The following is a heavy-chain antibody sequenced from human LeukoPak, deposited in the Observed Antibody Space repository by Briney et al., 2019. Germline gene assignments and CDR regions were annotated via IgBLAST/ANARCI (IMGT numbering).Heavy chain of an antibody. CDR3: ARDRAYDSSGYQYDY. CDR1: GFTFSSYS. D-gene: IGHD3-22*01. J-gene: IGHJ4*02. Sequence: GGSLRLSCAASGFTFSSYSMNWVRQAPGKGLEWVSSISSSSSYIHYADSVKGRFTISRDNAKNSLYLQMNSLRAEDTAVYYCARDRAYDSSGYQYDYWGQGTLVTVSS. CDR2: ISSSSSYI. V-gene: IGHV3-21*01.